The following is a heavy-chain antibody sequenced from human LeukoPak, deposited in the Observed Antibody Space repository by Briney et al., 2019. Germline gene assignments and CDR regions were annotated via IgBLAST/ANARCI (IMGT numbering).Heavy chain of an antibody. D-gene: IGHD3-10*01. Sequence: GWSLTLSCAASGFTFSNHGMNWVRQAPWKGLEWVSCISPSGDITYYADSVKGRFTISRDNSKNTLYLEVISLTAEDTAVYYCAKDDAWLRFGEWSQGTLVTVSS. CDR2: ISPSGDIT. J-gene: IGHJ4*02. V-gene: IGHV3-23*01. CDR3: AKDDAWLRFGE. CDR1: GFTFSNHG.